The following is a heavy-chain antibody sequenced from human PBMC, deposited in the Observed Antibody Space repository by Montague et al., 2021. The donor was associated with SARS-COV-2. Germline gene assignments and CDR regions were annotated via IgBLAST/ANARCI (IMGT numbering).Heavy chain of an antibody. D-gene: IGHD6-13*01. CDR1: GTSISSGGYY. Sequence: TLSLTCTVSGTSISSGGYYWTWIRQPPGKGLEWIGYIFHTGRAYYNPSRKSRVTISVDTSKNQFSLKLSSVTAADTAVYYCARVGREQLVLVCGIDVWGQGTTVTVSS. V-gene: IGHV4-31*03. CDR2: IFHTGRA. J-gene: IGHJ6*02. CDR3: ARVGREQLVLVCGIDV.